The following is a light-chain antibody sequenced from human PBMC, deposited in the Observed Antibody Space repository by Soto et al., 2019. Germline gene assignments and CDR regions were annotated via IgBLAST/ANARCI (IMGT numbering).Light chain of an antibody. CDR1: QILSDRY. CDR2: GAS. Sequence: EIVLTQSPGILSLSPGEGASLSCRASQILSDRYLSWYQHKPGQSPRLLIYGASTRVPGTPDRFSGSGSGTDYILTISRLEPEDFAVYYCQQYSASLYTFGQGTKLEIK. CDR3: QQYSASLYT. V-gene: IGKV3-20*01. J-gene: IGKJ2*01.